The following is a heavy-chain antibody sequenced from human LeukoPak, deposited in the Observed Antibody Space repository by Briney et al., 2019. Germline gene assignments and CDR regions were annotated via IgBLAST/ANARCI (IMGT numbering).Heavy chain of an antibody. CDR1: GGSISSYY. V-gene: IGHV4-34*01. D-gene: IGHD3-16*02. Sequence: SETLSLTCTVSGGSISSYYWSWIRQPPGKGLEWVGEINHSGSTNYNPSLKSRVTVSVDTSKNQFSLKLSSVTAADTAVYYCARLRGFEFPGFGGVIKPPAGYDYWGQGTLVTVSS. CDR2: INHSGST. J-gene: IGHJ4*02. CDR3: ARLRGFEFPGFGGVIKPPAGYDY.